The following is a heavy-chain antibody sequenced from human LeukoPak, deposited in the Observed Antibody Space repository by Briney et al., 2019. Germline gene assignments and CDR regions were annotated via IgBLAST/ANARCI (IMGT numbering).Heavy chain of an antibody. J-gene: IGHJ4*02. D-gene: IGHD5-18*01. Sequence: GGSLRLSCAASGFTFSSYAMHWVRQAPGKGLEYVSSISSNGGSTYYANSVKGRFTISRDNSKNTLNLQMGSLRGDDMAVYYCARDQGNKYGYGFDYWGQGTLVTVSS. CDR1: GFTFSSYA. CDR2: ISSNGGST. V-gene: IGHV3-64*01. CDR3: ARDQGNKYGYGFDY.